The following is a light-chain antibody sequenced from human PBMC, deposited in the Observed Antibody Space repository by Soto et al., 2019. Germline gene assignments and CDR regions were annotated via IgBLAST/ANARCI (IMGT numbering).Light chain of an antibody. Sequence: EIVMTQSPATLSVSPGERATLSCRASQSVSSNLAWYQQKPGQAHRLLIYGASTRATGIPDRFSGSGSGTGFTLTISSLQSEDFAVYYCQHYNYWPFTFGPGTKVDI. CDR2: GAS. J-gene: IGKJ3*01. CDR1: QSVSSN. V-gene: IGKV3-15*01. CDR3: QHYNYWPFT.